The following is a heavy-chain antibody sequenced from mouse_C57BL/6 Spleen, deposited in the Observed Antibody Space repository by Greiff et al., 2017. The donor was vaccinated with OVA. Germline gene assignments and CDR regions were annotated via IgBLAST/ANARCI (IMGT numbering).Heavy chain of an antibody. CDR3: ANYYGSSYNAMDY. CDR1: GYTFTSYW. CDR2: IDPSDSYT. V-gene: IGHV1-50*01. D-gene: IGHD1-1*01. Sequence: VKLQESGAELVKPGASVKLSCKASGYTFTSYWMQWVKQRPGQGLEWIGEIDPSDSYTNYNQKFKGKATLTVDTSSSTAYMQLSSLTSEDSAVYYCANYYGSSYNAMDYWGQGTSVTVSS. J-gene: IGHJ4*01.